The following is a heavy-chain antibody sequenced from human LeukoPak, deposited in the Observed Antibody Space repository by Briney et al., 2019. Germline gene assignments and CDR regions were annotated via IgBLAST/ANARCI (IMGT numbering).Heavy chain of an antibody. J-gene: IGHJ4*02. CDR3: ARVACSSSGCTDFDY. V-gene: IGHV3-74*01. CDR2: INIDGSST. CDR1: GFIFSSYL. D-gene: IGHD2-2*01. Sequence: GGSLRLSCAASGFIFSSYLMHWVRQAPGKGLVWVSRINIDGSSTSYADSVKGRFTISRDNAKNTLSLQMNSLRDEDTAVYYCARVACSSSGCTDFDYWGQGTLVTVSS.